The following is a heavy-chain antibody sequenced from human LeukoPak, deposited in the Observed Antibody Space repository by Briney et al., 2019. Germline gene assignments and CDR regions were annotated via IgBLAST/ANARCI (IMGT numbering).Heavy chain of an antibody. V-gene: IGHV3-66*01. J-gene: IGHJ3*02. CDR2: IYSGGTT. D-gene: IGHD3-9*01. Sequence: GGSLRLSCAASGFTVSSNYMTWVRQAPGKGLEWVSVIYSGGTTYYADSVKGRFTISRDNSKNTLYLQMNTLRAEDTAVYYCARDSDILASDAFDIWGQGTMVTVSS. CDR3: ARDSDILASDAFDI. CDR1: GFTVSSNY.